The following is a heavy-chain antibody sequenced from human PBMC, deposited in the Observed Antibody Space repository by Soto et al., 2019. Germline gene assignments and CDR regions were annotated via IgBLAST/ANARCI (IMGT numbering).Heavy chain of an antibody. V-gene: IGHV3-23*01. D-gene: IGHD5-18*01. Sequence: GGSLRLSCAASGFTFSSYAMSWVRQAPGKGLEWVSSISGSGRSTYYADSVKGRFTISRDNSKNTLYLQMNSLRAEDTALYFCAKPDTDWDVWGQGTTVTVSS. CDR2: ISGSGRST. CDR1: GFTFSSYA. J-gene: IGHJ6*02. CDR3: AKPDTDWDV.